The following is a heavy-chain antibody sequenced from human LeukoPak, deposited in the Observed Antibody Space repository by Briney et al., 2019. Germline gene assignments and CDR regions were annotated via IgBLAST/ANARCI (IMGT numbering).Heavy chain of an antibody. J-gene: IGHJ6*02. V-gene: IGHV3-48*04. CDR3: ARDDRAFYSNYYYGMDV. CDR1: GFTFSSYS. Sequence: GGSLRLSCAASGFTFSSYSMNWVRQAPGKGLEWVSYISSSSSTIYYADSVKGRFTISRDNAKNSLYLQMNSLRAEDTAVYYCARDDRAFYSNYYYGMDVWGQGTTVTVSS. CDR2: ISSSSSTI. D-gene: IGHD6-13*01.